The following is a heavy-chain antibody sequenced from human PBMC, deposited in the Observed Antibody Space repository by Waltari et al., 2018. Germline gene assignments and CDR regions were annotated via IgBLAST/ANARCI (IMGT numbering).Heavy chain of an antibody. CDR1: GGSFSGYY. D-gene: IGHD2-2*02. V-gene: IGHV4-34*01. CDR2: INHSGST. J-gene: IGHJ4*02. CDR3: ARGRVHCSSTSCYNRLLHY. Sequence: QVQLQQWGAGLLKPSETLSLTCAVYGGSFSGYYWSWIRQPPGKGLEWIWEINHSGSTNYTPALKSRVTISVDTSKNQFSLKLSSVTAADTAVYYCARGRVHCSSTSCYNRLLHYWGQGTLVTVSS.